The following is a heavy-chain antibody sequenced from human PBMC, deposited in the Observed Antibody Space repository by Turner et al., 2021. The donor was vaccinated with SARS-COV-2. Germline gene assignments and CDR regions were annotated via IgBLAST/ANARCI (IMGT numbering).Heavy chain of an antibody. CDR3: ARVASYYFDGRLWVGPLDT. J-gene: IGHJ5*01. CDR1: GFSFVDSI. D-gene: IGHD3-9*01. CDR2: IAAGADYT. Sequence: QLFESGGGLEESGKSLRLSCVASGFSFVDSIMAWVRQAPGKGLEFVSSIAAGADYTFYSDSVRGRFAVSRDNLKNTLYLEMNSLRVGDSALYYCARVASYYFDGRLWVGPLDTWGQGTLVSVS. V-gene: IGHV3-23*01.